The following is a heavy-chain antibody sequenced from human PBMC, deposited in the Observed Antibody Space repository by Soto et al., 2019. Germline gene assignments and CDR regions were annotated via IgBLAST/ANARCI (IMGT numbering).Heavy chain of an antibody. J-gene: IGHJ4*02. D-gene: IGHD2-15*01. Sequence: QMQLVESGGGVVQPGTSLRLSCAASGFTFSGHGMHWVRQTPGKGLEWVALITSDGSNKFYADFMKGRFTISRDNSMNTLYLQMNSLTPEDTAVYYCAKRGFCSGGRCYSFHFDYWGQGALVTVSS. CDR1: GFTFSGHG. CDR3: AKRGFCSGGRCYSFHFDY. CDR2: ITSDGSNK. V-gene: IGHV3-30*18.